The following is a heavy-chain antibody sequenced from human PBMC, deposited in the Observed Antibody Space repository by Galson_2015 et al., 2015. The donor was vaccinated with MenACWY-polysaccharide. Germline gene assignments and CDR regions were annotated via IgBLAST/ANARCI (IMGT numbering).Heavy chain of an antibody. CDR3: ARAPGGGFYGSGSFFDY. Sequence: SLRLSCAASGFTFSSYWMHWVSRVNGDGSSITYADSVKGRFTISRDNAKNTLYLQMNSLRAEDTAVYYCARAPGGGFYGSGSFFDYWGQGTLVTVSS. D-gene: IGHD3-10*01. J-gene: IGHJ4*02. CDR2: VNGDGSSI. V-gene: IGHV3-74*03. CDR1: GFTFSSYW.